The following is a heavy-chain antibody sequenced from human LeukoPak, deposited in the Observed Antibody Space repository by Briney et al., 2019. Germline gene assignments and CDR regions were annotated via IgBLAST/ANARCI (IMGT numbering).Heavy chain of an antibody. D-gene: IGHD3-3*01. J-gene: IGHJ5*02. CDR1: GYSISSGYY. Sequence: SETLSLTCAVSGYSISSGYYWGWIRQPPGKGLEWIGSIYHSGSTYYNPSLKSRVTISVDTSKNQFSLKLSSVTAADTAVYYCARRITIFGVVTTPAGWFDPWGQGTLVTVSS. CDR3: ARRITIFGVVTTPAGWFDP. CDR2: IYHSGST. V-gene: IGHV4-38-2*01.